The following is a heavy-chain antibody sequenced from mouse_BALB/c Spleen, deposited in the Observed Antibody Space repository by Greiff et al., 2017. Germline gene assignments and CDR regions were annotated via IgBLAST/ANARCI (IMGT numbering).Heavy chain of an antibody. V-gene: IGHV5-9*03. Sequence: EVQRVESGGGLVKPGGSLKLSCAASGFTFSSYTLSWVRQTPERRLVWVATISSGGGNTYYPDSVKGRFTISRDNAKNNLYLQMSSLRSEDTALYYCARNLHYYGSSYFGLRGQGTTRTGSS. CDR1: GFTFSSYT. J-gene: IGHJ2*01. CDR3: ARNLHYYGSSYFGL. CDR2: ISSGGGNT. D-gene: IGHD1-1*01.